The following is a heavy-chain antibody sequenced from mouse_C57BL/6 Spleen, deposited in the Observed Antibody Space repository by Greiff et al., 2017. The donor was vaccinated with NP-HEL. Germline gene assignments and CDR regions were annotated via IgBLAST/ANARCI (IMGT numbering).Heavy chain of an antibody. Sequence: EVKLMESGGGLVKPGGSLKLSCAASGFTFSSYAMSWVRQTPEKRLEWVATISDGGSYTYYPDNVKGRFTISRDNAKNNLYLQMSHLKSEDTAMYYCARGGNWDEGEAWFAYWGQGTLVTVSA. CDR2: ISDGGSYT. CDR1: GFTFSSYA. CDR3: ARGGNWDEGEAWFAY. J-gene: IGHJ3*01. D-gene: IGHD4-1*01. V-gene: IGHV5-4*03.